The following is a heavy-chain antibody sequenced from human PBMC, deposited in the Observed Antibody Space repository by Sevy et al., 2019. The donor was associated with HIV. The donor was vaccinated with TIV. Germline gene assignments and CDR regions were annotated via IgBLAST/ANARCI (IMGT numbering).Heavy chain of an antibody. CDR1: GFTFNSFY. J-gene: IGHJ3*02. CDR3: ARRGPSTVYDAFDI. CDR2: ISGLSNYI. V-gene: IGHV3-21*01. D-gene: IGHD4-17*01. Sequence: GGSLRLSCAASGFTFNSFYMNWVRQAPGKGLEWVSSISGLSNYIFYADSLKGRFTISRDNAKNSLYLQMNSLGVEDTAVYYCARRGPSTVYDAFDIWGQGTMVTVSS.